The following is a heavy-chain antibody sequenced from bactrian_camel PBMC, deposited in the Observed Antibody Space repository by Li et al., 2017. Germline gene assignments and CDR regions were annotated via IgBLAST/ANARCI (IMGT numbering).Heavy chain of an antibody. CDR3: AKDSGSQLEWYYDL. CDR1: RYPRDRSITC. J-gene: IGHJ4*01. D-gene: IGHD1*01. Sequence: HVQLVESGGGLVQPGGSLRLSCQVSRYPRDRSITCMAWFRRAPGKGLEWVSTIYIDSSLTWYADSVKGRFTISRDDARNTVHLQMNSLKPEDTAIYYCAKDSGSQLEWYYDLWGQGTQVTVS. CDR2: IYIDSSLT. V-gene: IGHV3S6*01.